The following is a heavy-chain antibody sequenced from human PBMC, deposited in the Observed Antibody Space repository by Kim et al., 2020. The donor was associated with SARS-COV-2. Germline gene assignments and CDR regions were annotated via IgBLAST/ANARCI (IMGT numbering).Heavy chain of an antibody. CDR2: VFYTGST. CDR1: GGSVNSGAYY. V-gene: IGHV4-61*08. D-gene: IGHD3-16*01. Sequence: SETLSLTCSVSGGSVNSGAYYWSWIRQSPGEGLEWIGYVFYTGSTMYNPSLKSRVAISVDTSRNQLSLRVRSVTPSDTAVYFCVRECRDGYSGGYFDSWGQGTPVTVSS. J-gene: IGHJ4*02. CDR3: VRECRDGYSGGYFDS.